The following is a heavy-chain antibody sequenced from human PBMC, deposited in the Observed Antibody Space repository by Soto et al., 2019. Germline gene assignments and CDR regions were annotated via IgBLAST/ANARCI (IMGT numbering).Heavy chain of an antibody. Sequence: QLQLQESGPGLVKPSETLSLTCPVSGDSISSSSYYWGWIRQPPGKGLESIASTYYSGSTYYNPSLKSRVTISVDTSKYQLSRKLASVTAADTAVYDCARVYGSGSYYFDYSGQGTLVTVSS. CDR1: GDSISSSSYY. CDR3: ARVYGSGSYYFDY. V-gene: IGHV4-39*01. J-gene: IGHJ4*02. CDR2: TYYSGST. D-gene: IGHD3-10*01.